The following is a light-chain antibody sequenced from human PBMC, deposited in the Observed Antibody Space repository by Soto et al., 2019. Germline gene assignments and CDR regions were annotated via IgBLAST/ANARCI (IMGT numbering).Light chain of an antibody. J-gene: IGKJ1*01. CDR2: KAS. V-gene: IGKV1-5*03. CDR3: QQYNSYSRT. Sequence: DIHMTQSPSTLSASVGDRVTITCRASQSISSWLAWYQQKPGKAPKLLIYKASGLESGVPSRFSGSGSGTEFTLTISSLQPDDFATYYCQQYNSYSRTFGQGTKVDIK. CDR1: QSISSW.